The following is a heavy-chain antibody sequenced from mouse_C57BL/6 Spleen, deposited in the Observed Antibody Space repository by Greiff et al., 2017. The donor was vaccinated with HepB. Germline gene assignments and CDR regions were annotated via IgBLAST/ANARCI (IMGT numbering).Heavy chain of an antibody. Sequence: QVHVKQPGTELVKPGASVKLSCKASGYTFTSYWMHWVKQRPGQGLEWIGNINPSNGGTNYNEKFKSKATLTVDKSSSTAYMQLSSLTSEDSAVYYCASSIYYGNYEGFFDYWGQGTTLTVSS. CDR3: ASSIYYGNYEGFFDY. J-gene: IGHJ2*01. D-gene: IGHD2-1*01. CDR2: INPSNGGT. V-gene: IGHV1-53*01. CDR1: GYTFTSYW.